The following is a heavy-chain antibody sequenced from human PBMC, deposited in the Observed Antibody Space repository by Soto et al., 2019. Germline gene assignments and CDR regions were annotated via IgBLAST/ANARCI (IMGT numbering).Heavy chain of an antibody. CDR1: GYTFTSYG. J-gene: IGHJ3*02. V-gene: IGHV1-18*01. Sequence: ASVKVSCKASGYTFTSYGISWVRQAPGQGLEWMGWISAYNGNTNYAQKLQGRVTMTTDTSTSTAYMELRSLRSDDTAVYYCARGLRYFDWLLPKAPFDAFDIWGQGAMVTVSS. D-gene: IGHD3-9*01. CDR2: ISAYNGNT. CDR3: ARGLRYFDWLLPKAPFDAFDI.